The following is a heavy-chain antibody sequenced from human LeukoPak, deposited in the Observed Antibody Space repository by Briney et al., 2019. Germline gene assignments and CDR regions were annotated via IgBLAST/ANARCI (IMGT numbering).Heavy chain of an antibody. D-gene: IGHD3-10*01. V-gene: IGHV3-23*01. Sequence: GGSLRLSCAASGFTFSSYSMNWVRQAPGKGLEWVSTISNGGDSTHYADSVKGRFTISRDNSKNTLYLQMNRLRAEDTAVYYCAKLLLWFGEAGIDYWGQGTLVTVSS. CDR1: GFTFSSYS. CDR3: AKLLLWFGEAGIDY. J-gene: IGHJ4*02. CDR2: ISNGGDST.